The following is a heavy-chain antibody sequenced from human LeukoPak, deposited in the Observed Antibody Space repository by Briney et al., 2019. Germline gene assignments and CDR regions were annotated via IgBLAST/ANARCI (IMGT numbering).Heavy chain of an antibody. CDR3: ARDRGNGSGREDF. D-gene: IGHD3-10*01. V-gene: IGHV1-18*04. Sequence: GASVKVSCKASGCTFTSYYMHWVRQAPGQGLEWMGWISAYNGNTNYAQKLQGRVTMTTDTSTSTAYMELRSLRSDDTAVYYCARDRGNGSGREDFWGQGTMVTVSS. CDR2: ISAYNGNT. J-gene: IGHJ3*01. CDR1: GCTFTSYY.